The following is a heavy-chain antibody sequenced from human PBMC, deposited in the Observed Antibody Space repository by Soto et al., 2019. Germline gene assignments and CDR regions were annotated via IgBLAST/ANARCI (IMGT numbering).Heavy chain of an antibody. Sequence: LVGSGGGVAQPGRSLRLSCATSGFSFSPSGMHWVRQAPGKGLEWVAIIWNDGSTTYYADSVKGRFTISRDNSKNTLYLQMNYLRDEDTAVYYCARDGSHYDVDYWGQGTLVTVSS. D-gene: IGHD4-4*01. CDR1: GFSFSPSG. J-gene: IGHJ4*02. CDR2: IWNDGSTT. CDR3: ARDGSHYDVDY. V-gene: IGHV3-33*01.